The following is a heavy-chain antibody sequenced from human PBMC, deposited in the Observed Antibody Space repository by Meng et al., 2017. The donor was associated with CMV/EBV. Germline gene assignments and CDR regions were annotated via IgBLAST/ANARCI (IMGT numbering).Heavy chain of an antibody. V-gene: IGHV3-15*01. CDR1: GFTFSNAW. J-gene: IGHJ6*02. CDR3: TTTKTYYDILTGYYCYYYGMDV. CDR2: IKSKTDGETT. Sequence: GGSLRLSCAASGFTFSNAWMSWARQAPGKGLEWVGRIKSKTDGETTDYAAPVKGRFTISRDDSKNTLYLQMNSLKTEDTAVYHCTTTKTYYDILTGYYCYYYGMDVWGQGTTVTVSS. D-gene: IGHD3-9*01.